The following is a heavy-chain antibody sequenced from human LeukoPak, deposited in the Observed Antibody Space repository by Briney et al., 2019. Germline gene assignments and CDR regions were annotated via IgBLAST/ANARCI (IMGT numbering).Heavy chain of an antibody. CDR1: GFTLSSYA. V-gene: IGHV3-23*01. CDR3: ARDKSANYYYYAMDV. CDR2: ISGSGGST. Sequence: GGSLRLSCAASGFTLSSYAMSWVRQAPAKGLEWVSAISGSGGSTYYADSMKGRFTISRDISKNTLYLQMNSLRAEDTAVYYCARDKSANYYYYAMDVWGQGTTVTVSS. D-gene: IGHD6-13*01. J-gene: IGHJ6*02.